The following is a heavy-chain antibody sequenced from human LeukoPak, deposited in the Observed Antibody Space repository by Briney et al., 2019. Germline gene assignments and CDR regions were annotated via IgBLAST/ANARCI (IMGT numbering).Heavy chain of an antibody. CDR2: IYYSGST. CDR3: ASLHTPGYFDY. Sequence: PSETLSLTCTVSGGSISSSSYYWGWIRQPPGKGLEWIGTIYYSGSTYYHPSLKSRLTISVDTSKNQFSLKLSSVAAADTAVYYCASLHTPGYFDYWGQGTLVTVSS. V-gene: IGHV4-39*01. CDR1: GGSISSSSYY. D-gene: IGHD1-14*01. J-gene: IGHJ4*02.